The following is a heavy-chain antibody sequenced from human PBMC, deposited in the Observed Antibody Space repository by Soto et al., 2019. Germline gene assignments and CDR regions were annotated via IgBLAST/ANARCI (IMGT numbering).Heavy chain of an antibody. V-gene: IGHV3-23*01. D-gene: IGHD4-4*01. CDR2: ISGSGGST. J-gene: IGHJ6*02. Sequence: PGGSLRISCAASGFTFSSYAMSWVRQAPGKGLEWVSAISGSGGSTYYADSVKGRFTISRDNSKNTLYLQMNSLRAEDTAVYYCAKTQYSNYAYYYYGMDVWGQGTTVTVSS. CDR3: AKTQYSNYAYYYYGMDV. CDR1: GFTFSSYA.